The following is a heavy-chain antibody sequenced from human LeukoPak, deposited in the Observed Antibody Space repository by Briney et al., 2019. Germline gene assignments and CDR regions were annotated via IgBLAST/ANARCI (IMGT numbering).Heavy chain of an antibody. D-gene: IGHD5-18*01. V-gene: IGHV4-34*01. CDR1: GGSISGYY. CDR2: INHSGST. CDR3: ARAQLWLPFDY. J-gene: IGHJ4*02. Sequence: SEPLSLTCIVSGGSISGYYWSWIRQPPGKGLEWIGEINHSGSTNYNPSLKSRVTISVDTSKNQFSLKLSSVTAADTAVYYCARAQLWLPFDYWGQGTLVTVSS.